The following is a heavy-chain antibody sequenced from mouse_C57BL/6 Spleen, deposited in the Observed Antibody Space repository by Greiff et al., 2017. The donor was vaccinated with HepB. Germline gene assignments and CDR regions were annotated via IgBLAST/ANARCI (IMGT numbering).Heavy chain of an antibody. CDR1: GFTFSDYY. V-gene: IGHV5-16*01. CDR2: INYDGSST. Sequence: EVKLVESEGGLVQPGSSMKLSCTASGFTFSDYYMAWVRQFPEKGLEWVANINYDGSSTYYLDSLKSRFIISRDNSKNILYLQMSSLKSEETATYYCARDKDFEYWGEGATLTVSS. J-gene: IGHJ2*01. CDR3: ARDKDFEY.